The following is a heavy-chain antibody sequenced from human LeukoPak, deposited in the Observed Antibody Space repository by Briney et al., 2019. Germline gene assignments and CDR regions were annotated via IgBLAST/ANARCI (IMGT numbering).Heavy chain of an antibody. CDR2: TYYRSKWYN. V-gene: IGHV6-1*01. D-gene: IGHD6-19*01. Sequence: SQTLSLTCAISGDSVSSNSAAWNWIRQSPSRGLEWLGRTYYRSKWYNDYAVSVKSRITINPDTSKNQFSQQLNSVTPEDTAAYYCARDRIIAVAGTAYFDYWGQGTLVTVSS. CDR3: ARDRIIAVAGTAYFDY. CDR1: GDSVSSNSAA. J-gene: IGHJ4*02.